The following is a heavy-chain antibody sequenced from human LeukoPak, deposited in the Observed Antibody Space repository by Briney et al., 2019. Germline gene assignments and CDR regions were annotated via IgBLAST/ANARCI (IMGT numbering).Heavy chain of an antibody. V-gene: IGHV3-33*01. Sequence: GGSLRLSCAASGFTFSSYGMHWVRQAPGKGLEWVAVIWYDGSNKYYADSVKGRFTISRDNAKNSLYLQMNSLRAEDTAVYYCARVWVTIFGVVRRYFDYWGQGTLVTVSS. D-gene: IGHD3-3*01. CDR3: ARVWVTIFGVVRRYFDY. CDR2: IWYDGSNK. J-gene: IGHJ4*02. CDR1: GFTFSSYG.